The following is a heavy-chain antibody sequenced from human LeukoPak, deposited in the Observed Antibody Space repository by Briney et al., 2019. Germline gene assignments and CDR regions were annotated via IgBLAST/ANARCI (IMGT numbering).Heavy chain of an antibody. J-gene: IGHJ6*03. CDR2: INTNTGNP. CDR1: GYTFTSYA. Sequence: ASVKASCKASGYTFTSYAMNWVRQAPGQGLEWMGWINTNTGNPTYAQGFTGRFVFSLDTSVSTAYLQISSLKAEDTAVYYCARDTQMTTVTNDYYYYMDVWGKGTTVTVSS. CDR3: ARDTQMTTVTNDYYYYMDV. D-gene: IGHD4-17*01. V-gene: IGHV7-4-1*02.